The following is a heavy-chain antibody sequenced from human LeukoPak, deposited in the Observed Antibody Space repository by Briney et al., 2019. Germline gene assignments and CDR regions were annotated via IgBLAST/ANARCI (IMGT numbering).Heavy chain of an antibody. CDR3: ARDPGVVAFHYFDY. Sequence: GGSLRLSCAASGFTFSSYAMNWVRQAPGKGLEWVSAISPSGDSTYYADSVKGRFTISRDNSKNTLYLQMNSLRAEDTALYYCARDPGVVAFHYFDYWGQGTLVTVSS. CDR2: ISPSGDST. D-gene: IGHD3-3*01. V-gene: IGHV3-23*01. CDR1: GFTFSSYA. J-gene: IGHJ4*02.